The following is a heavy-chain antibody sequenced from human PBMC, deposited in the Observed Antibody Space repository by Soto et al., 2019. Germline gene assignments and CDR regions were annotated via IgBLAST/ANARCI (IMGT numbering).Heavy chain of an antibody. Sequence: VQLVESGGGVVQPGGSLRLSCAASGFTFGSYWMNWVRQAPGKGLEWVANIKEEGSEEFYVDSVTGRFTISRDNAENSRYLDMNSLRGEDRAGYYCARDWGAPGRVSALGYDSHFGMDVWGQGTTVTVPS. J-gene: IGHJ6*02. CDR3: ARDWGAPGRVSALGYDSHFGMDV. CDR2: IKEEGSEE. CDR1: GFTFGSYW. V-gene: IGHV3-7*05. D-gene: IGHD2-2*01.